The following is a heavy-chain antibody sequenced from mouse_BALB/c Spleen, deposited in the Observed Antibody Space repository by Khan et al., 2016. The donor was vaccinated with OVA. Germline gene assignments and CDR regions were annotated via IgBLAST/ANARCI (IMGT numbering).Heavy chain of an antibody. CDR1: GYTFTSYY. J-gene: IGHJ3*01. Sequence: QVQLKESGAELVKPGASVKISCKASGYTFTSYYMYWVKQRPGQGLEWIGGINPSDGGIIFNEKFKSKATLTVDKSSSTAYMELSSLTSEDSAVYYGERSGFGTPFAYWGQGTLVTVST. V-gene: IGHV1S81*02. CDR3: ERSGFGTPFAY. CDR2: INPSDGGI. D-gene: IGHD1-1*02.